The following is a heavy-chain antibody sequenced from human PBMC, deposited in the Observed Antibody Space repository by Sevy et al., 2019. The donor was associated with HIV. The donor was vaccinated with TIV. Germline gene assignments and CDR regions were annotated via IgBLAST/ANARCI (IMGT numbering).Heavy chain of an antibody. V-gene: IGHV3-48*02. Sequence: AGSLRLSCAASRLTFSSSSVNWVRQAPGKELEWVSYISSSSTTIYYADSVKGRFTISRDNAKNSLYLQMNSLRDEDTAVYYCARGFMVADYYYGMDVWGQGTTVTVSS. CDR2: ISSSSTTI. J-gene: IGHJ6*02. CDR3: ARGFMVADYYYGMDV. D-gene: IGHD3-3*01. CDR1: RLTFSSSS.